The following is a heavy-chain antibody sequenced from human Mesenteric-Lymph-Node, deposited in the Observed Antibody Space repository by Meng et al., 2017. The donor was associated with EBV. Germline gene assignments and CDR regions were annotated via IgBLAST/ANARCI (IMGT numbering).Heavy chain of an antibody. CDR3: ARKEQQLVHYFDY. D-gene: IGHD6-13*01. CDR1: GGAFSGYY. J-gene: IGHJ4*02. Sequence: QGQLQQWGAGRLKPSETLSLTCAVYGGAFSGYYWSWIRQPPGKGLEWIGEINHSGSTNYNPSLKSRVTISVDTSKNQFSLKLSSVTAADTAVYYCARKEQQLVHYFDYWGQGTLVTVSS. V-gene: IGHV4-34*01. CDR2: INHSGST.